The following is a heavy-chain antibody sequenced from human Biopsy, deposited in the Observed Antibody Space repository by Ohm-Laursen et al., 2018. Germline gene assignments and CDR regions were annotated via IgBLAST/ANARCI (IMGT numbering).Heavy chain of an antibody. V-gene: IGHV1-8*01. CDR1: GGTFISYD. D-gene: IGHD3-10*01. CDR2: MNPNSGNT. Sequence: VASVKVSCKASGGTFISYDINWVRQATGQGLEWMGWMNPNSGNTDYAQKFQGRVTMTRNTSISTAYMELNSLRSEDTAVYYCARGSFWLGGNYYYYGMDVWGQGTTVTVSS. CDR3: ARGSFWLGGNYYYYGMDV. J-gene: IGHJ6*02.